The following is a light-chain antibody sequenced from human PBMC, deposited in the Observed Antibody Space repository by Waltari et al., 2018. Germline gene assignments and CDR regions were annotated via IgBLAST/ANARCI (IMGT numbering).Light chain of an antibody. J-gene: IGLJ1*01. CDR2: EGT. CDR3: SSYAGRTTV. V-gene: IGLV2-23*03. Sequence: QSALTQPASVSGSPGQSITISCPGSSSDVGTHNLLSWYQHHPDKVPKLILYEGTKRPSGISDRFSGSKSGNTASLTISGLQAEDEADYYCSSYAGRTTVFGTGTKVCVL. CDR1: SSDVGTHNL.